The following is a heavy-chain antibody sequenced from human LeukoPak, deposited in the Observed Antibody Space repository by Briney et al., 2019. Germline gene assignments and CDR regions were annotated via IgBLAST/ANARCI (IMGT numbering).Heavy chain of an antibody. D-gene: IGHD3-3*01. Sequence: GGSLRLSCAASGFTFSSYAMSWVRQAPGKGLEWVSAISGSGGSTYYADSVKGRFTISRDNSKNTLYLQMNSLRAEDTAVYYCAKISGALYYDFWSGYFDYWGQGTLVTVSS. V-gene: IGHV3-23*01. CDR2: ISGSGGST. J-gene: IGHJ4*02. CDR1: GFTFSSYA. CDR3: AKISGALYYDFWSGYFDY.